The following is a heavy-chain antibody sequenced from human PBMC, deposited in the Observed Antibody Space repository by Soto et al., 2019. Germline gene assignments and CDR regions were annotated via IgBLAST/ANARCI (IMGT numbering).Heavy chain of an antibody. CDR1: GYTLTELS. V-gene: IGHV1-24*01. D-gene: IGHD1-26*01. CDR2: FDPEDGET. CDR3: APSASGSYLPLFDP. J-gene: IGHJ5*02. Sequence: QVQLVQSGAEVKKPGASVKVSCKVSGYTLTELSMHWVRQAPGKGLEWMGGFDPEDGETIYAQKFQGGATMTEDTSTDTAYMELSSLRSEDTAVYYCAPSASGSYLPLFDPWGQGTLVTVSS.